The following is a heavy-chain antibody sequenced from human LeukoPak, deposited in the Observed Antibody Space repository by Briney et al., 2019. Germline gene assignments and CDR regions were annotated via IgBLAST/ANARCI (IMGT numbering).Heavy chain of an antibody. J-gene: IGHJ4*02. CDR1: GFPFSDRY. Sequence: PGGSLRLSCAASGFPFSDRYMDWVRQAPGKGLEWVSSISSSSSYIYYADSVKGRFTISRDNAKNSLYLQMNSLRAEDTAVYYCASTMIQLRILDGKNDYWGQGTLVTVSS. D-gene: IGHD3-22*01. CDR2: ISSSSSYI. CDR3: ASTMIQLRILDGKNDY. V-gene: IGHV3-21*01.